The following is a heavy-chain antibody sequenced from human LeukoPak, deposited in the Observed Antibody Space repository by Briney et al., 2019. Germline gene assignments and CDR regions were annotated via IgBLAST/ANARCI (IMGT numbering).Heavy chain of an antibody. CDR3: ARDLIFGVVIPTGAGFDI. J-gene: IGHJ3*02. CDR2: IYYSGST. D-gene: IGHD3-3*01. V-gene: IGHV4-61*08. CDR1: GGSLSSGDYY. Sequence: SQTLSLTCTVSGGSLSSGDYYWSWIRQPPGKGLEWIGYIYYSGSTNYNPSLKSRVTISVDTSKNQFSLKLSSVTAADTAVYYCARDLIFGVVIPTGAGFDIWGQGTMVTVSS.